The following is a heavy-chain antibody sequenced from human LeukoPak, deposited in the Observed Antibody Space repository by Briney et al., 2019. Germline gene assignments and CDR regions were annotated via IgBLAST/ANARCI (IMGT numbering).Heavy chain of an antibody. CDR1: GGSIGPYY. D-gene: IGHD5-18*01. CDR2: IYTSGTA. J-gene: IGHJ4*02. V-gene: IGHV4-4*07. Sequence: SETLSLTCIVSGGSIGPYYWSWIRQAAGKGPEWIGRIYTSGTADYNPALKGRVFLSVDTAKNQFSLKVTSVTAADTAMYFCARGTQLWLPGLYFDYWSQGNMVTVSS. CDR3: ARGTQLWLPGLYFDY.